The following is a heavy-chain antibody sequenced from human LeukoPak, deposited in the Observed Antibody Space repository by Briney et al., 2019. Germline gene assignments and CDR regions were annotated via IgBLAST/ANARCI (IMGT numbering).Heavy chain of an antibody. V-gene: IGHV1-2*02. Sequence: ASVKVSCKASGYTFTGYYMHWVRQAPGQGLEWMGWINPNSGGTNYAQKFQGRVTMTRDTSISTAYMELSRLRSDDTAVYYCAREQYSSGLYDSFYTTSCLFYWGQGTLVTVSS. CDR3: AREQYSSGLYDSFYTTSCLFY. CDR1: GYTFTGYY. J-gene: IGHJ4*02. D-gene: IGHD6-19*01. CDR2: INPNSGGT.